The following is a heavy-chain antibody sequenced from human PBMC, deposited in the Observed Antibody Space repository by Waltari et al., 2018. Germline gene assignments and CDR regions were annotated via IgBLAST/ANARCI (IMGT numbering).Heavy chain of an antibody. CDR2: INPSDGNA. D-gene: IGHD3-3*01. CDR3: ARDLRFVEQSTFPGVGDF. V-gene: IGHV1-46*01. CDR1: GYSFTRFH. J-gene: IGHJ4*02. Sequence: QVQLVQSEAEVKKPGASVRVSCKASGYSFTRFHMYWVRQAPGQGLEWRGIINPSDGNAKYAQKFTGRVTLTRDTSTTTVYMQMSSLRSEDTAVYYCARDLRFVEQSTFPGVGDFWGPGTLVTVSS.